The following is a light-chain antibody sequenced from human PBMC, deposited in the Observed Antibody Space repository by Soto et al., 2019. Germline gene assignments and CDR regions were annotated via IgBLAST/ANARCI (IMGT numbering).Light chain of an antibody. CDR3: SSHTSSNTWV. V-gene: IGLV2-14*01. Sequence: QSALTQPASVSGSPGQSITISCTGTSSDVGGYNYVSWYQQHPGKVPKLMIYEVSNRPSGVSNRFSGSKSGNTASLTISGLQAEDEADYYCSSHTSSNTWVFGGGTKLTVL. J-gene: IGLJ3*02. CDR2: EVS. CDR1: SSDVGGYNY.